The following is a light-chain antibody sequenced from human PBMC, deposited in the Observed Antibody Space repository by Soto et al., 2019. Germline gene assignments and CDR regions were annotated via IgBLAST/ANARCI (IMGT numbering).Light chain of an antibody. Sequence: EIVLTQAPATLSLSPGERATLSCRASQSVNIYLAWYQQRPGQAPRLLIYDVSNRATGIPARFSGSGSGTDFTLTISSLAPEDFAVYYCQQRSSWPVTFGGGTKVEIK. CDR1: QSVNIY. CDR3: QQRSSWPVT. J-gene: IGKJ4*01. CDR2: DVS. V-gene: IGKV3-11*01.